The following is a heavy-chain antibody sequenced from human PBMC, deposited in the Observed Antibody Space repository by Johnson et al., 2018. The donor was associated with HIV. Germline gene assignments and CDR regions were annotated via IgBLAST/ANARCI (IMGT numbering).Heavy chain of an antibody. CDR1: GFSLSSYA. CDR2: ISYDGSNK. J-gene: IGHJ3*02. D-gene: IGHD3-10*01. Sequence: QVQLVESGGGVVQPGRSLRLSCAASGFSLSSYAMHWVRQAPGKGLEWVAVISYDGSNKYYADSVKGRFTISRDNSKNTLYLQMNSLRAEDTAVYYCAKDDQNYYGSGSYYDAFDIWGQGTMVTVSS. CDR3: AKDDQNYYGSGSYYDAFDI. V-gene: IGHV3-30*04.